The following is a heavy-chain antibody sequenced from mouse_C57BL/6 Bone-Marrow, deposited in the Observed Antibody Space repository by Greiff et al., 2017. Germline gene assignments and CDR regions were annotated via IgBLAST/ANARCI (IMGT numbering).Heavy chain of an antibody. J-gene: IGHJ2*01. Sequence: EVHLVESGPVLVKPGASVKMSCKASGYTFTDYYMNWVKQSHGKSLEWIGVINPYNGGTSYNQKFKGKATLTVDKSSSTAYMELNSLTSEDSAVYYCARITTVPYFDYWGQGTTLTVSS. V-gene: IGHV1-19*01. CDR1: GYTFTDYY. CDR2: INPYNGGT. CDR3: ARITTVPYFDY. D-gene: IGHD1-1*01.